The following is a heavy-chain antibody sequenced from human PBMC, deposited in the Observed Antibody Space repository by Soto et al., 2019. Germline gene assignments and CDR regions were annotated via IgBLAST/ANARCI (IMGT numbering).Heavy chain of an antibody. V-gene: IGHV4-61*01. CDR2: MYYTGVT. J-gene: IGHJ6*02. CDR1: GGSVRSGNHF. Sequence: SETLSLTCSVSGGSVRSGNHFWNWIRQPPGRGLEWLGYMYYTGVTNYNPALKSRVRMSVDTSKNQFSLELTSLTAADTAVYYCARGGEPLGYYGLDVWGQGTTVTVSS. CDR3: ARGGEPLGYYGLDV.